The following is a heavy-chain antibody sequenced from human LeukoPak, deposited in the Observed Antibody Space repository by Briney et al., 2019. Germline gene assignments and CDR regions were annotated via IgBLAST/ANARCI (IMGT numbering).Heavy chain of an antibody. CDR1: GYTFTSYY. V-gene: IGHV1-2*02. CDR2: INPNSGGT. Sequence: ASVKVSCKASGYTFTSYYMHWVRQAPGQGLEWMGWINPNSGGTNYAQKFQGRVTMTRDTSISTAYMELSRLRSDDTAVYYCARDRVVVVVAENWFDPWGQGTLVTVSS. CDR3: ARDRVVVVVAENWFDP. D-gene: IGHD2-15*01. J-gene: IGHJ5*02.